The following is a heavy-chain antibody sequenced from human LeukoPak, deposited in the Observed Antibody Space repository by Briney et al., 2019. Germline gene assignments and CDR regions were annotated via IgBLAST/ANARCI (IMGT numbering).Heavy chain of an antibody. D-gene: IGHD3-10*01. CDR1: GYTFTGYY. CDR2: INPNSGGT. J-gene: IGHJ4*02. V-gene: IGHV1-2*02. Sequence: GASVKVSCKASGYTFTGYYMHWVRQAPGQGLEWMGWINPNSGGTNYAQKFQGRVTMTRDTSISTAYMELSRLRSDDTAVYYCARDMSGRFGRWDDYWGQGTLVTVSS. CDR3: ARDMSGRFGRWDDY.